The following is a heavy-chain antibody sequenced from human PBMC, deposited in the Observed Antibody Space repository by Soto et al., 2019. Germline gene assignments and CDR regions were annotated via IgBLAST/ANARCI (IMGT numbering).Heavy chain of an antibody. CDR2: INAGNGNT. CDR1: GYTFSSYA. CDR3: ARGARCGYCSIPPLYFDY. Sequence: ASVKVSCKASGYTFSSYAMHWVRQAPGQRLEWMGWINAGNGNTKYSQKFQGRVTITRDTSASTAYMELSSLRSEDTAVYYCARGARCGYCSIPPLYFDYWGQGTLVTVSS. J-gene: IGHJ4*02. V-gene: IGHV1-3*01. D-gene: IGHD2-21*02.